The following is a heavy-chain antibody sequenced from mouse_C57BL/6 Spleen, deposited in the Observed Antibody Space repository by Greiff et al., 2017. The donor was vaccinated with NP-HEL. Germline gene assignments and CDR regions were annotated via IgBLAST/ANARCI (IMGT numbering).Heavy chain of an antibody. CDR2: INPGSGGT. CDR3: ARGGYGNPAWFAY. D-gene: IGHD2-1*01. CDR1: GYAFTNYL. J-gene: IGHJ3*01. Sequence: QVQLKQSGAELVRPGTSVKVSCKASGYAFTNYLIEWVKQRPGQGLEWIGVINPGSGGTNYNEKFKGKATLTADKSSSTAYMQLSSLTSEDSAVYFCARGGYGNPAWFAYWGQGTLVTVYA. V-gene: IGHV1-54*01.